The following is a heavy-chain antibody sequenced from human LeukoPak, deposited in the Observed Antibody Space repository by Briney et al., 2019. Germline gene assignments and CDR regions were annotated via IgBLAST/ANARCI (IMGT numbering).Heavy chain of an antibody. CDR2: IISIFGTA. CDR1: GGTFSSYA. V-gene: IGHV1-69*05. CDR3: ARVGGIAAAGTPYYYYYMDV. Sequence: GASVKVSCKASGGTFSSYAISWVRQAPGQGLEWMGGIISIFGTANYAQKFQGRVTITTGESTSTAYMELSSLRSEDTAVYYCARVGGIAAAGTPYYYYYMDVWGKGTTVTVSS. J-gene: IGHJ6*03. D-gene: IGHD6-13*01.